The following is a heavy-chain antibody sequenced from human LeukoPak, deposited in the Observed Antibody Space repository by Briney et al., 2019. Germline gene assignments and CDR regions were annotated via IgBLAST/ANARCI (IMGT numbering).Heavy chain of an antibody. V-gene: IGHV1-2*02. CDR2: INPNSGGT. CDR3: ARVKNYYDSSGYLYYFDY. CDR1: GYTFTGYY. D-gene: IGHD3-22*01. J-gene: IGHJ4*02. Sequence: GASVKLSCKASGYTFTGYYIHWVRQAPGQGLEWMGWINPNSGGTNYAQKFQGRVTMTRDTSISTAYMELSRLRSDDTAVYYCARVKNYYDSSGYLYYFDYWGQGTLVTVSS.